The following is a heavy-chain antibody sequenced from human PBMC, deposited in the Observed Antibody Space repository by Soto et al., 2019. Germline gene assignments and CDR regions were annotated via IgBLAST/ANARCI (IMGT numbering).Heavy chain of an antibody. CDR1: GGSISSYY. CDR3: ARGFSRYYDFWSGYPHYGMDV. J-gene: IGHJ6*02. CDR2: IYYSGST. V-gene: IGHV4-59*01. Sequence: ASETLSLTCTVSGGSISSYYWSWIRQPPGKGLEWIGYIYYSGSTNYNPSLKSRVTISVDTSKNQFSLKLSSVTAADTAVYYCARGFSRYYDFWSGYPHYGMDVWGQGTTVTVSS. D-gene: IGHD3-3*01.